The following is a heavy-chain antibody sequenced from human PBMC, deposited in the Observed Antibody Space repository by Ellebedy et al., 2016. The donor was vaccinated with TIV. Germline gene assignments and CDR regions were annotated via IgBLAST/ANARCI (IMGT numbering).Heavy chain of an antibody. D-gene: IGHD4-23*01. V-gene: IGHV1-2*02. CDR2: INHYSGGT. CDR1: GYTFTAHY. J-gene: IGHJ3*02. Sequence: ASVKVSCKTSGYTFTAHYLHWVRQVPGQGPEWMGWINHYSGGTVYAQNFQGRITMTRDASVSTAYMELSSLRSDDTALYYCARDYGANPYAFDIWGQGTMVTVSS. CDR3: ARDYGANPYAFDI.